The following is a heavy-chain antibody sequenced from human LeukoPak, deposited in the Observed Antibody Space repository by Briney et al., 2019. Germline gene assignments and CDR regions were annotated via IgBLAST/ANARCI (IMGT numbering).Heavy chain of an antibody. CDR1: GYTFTSYD. D-gene: IGHD4-17*01. Sequence: ASVKVSCKASGYTFTSYDINWVRQAPGQGLEWMGWMNPNSGNTGYAQKFQGRVTMTRNTSISTAYLELSSLRSEDTPVYYCTTVRRYFGVAYYYYMDVWGKGTTVTVSS. J-gene: IGHJ6*03. CDR3: TTVRRYFGVAYYYYMDV. V-gene: IGHV1-8*01. CDR2: MNPNSGNT.